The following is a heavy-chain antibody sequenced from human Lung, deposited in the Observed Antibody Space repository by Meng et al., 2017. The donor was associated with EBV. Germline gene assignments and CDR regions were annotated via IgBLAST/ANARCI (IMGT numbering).Heavy chain of an antibody. Sequence: QARLQQWGAGPLKPSETLSLRCAFSGGSFRGYYWSWIRQSPERGLEWIGEINHSGHTNYNPSLKSRVTISVDTSKNQFSLNLSSVTAADTAVYYCARGRQIGWQGGDFAYWSQGTLVTVSS. CDR2: INHSGHT. CDR1: GGSFRGYY. D-gene: IGHD2-15*01. CDR3: ARGRQIGWQGGDFAY. V-gene: IGHV4-34*02. J-gene: IGHJ4*02.